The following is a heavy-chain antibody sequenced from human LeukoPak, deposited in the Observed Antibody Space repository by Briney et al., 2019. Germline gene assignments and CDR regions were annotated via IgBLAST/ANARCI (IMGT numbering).Heavy chain of an antibody. D-gene: IGHD1-1*01. CDR2: IYTSGST. CDR3: ARWNPNWFDP. CDR1: GGSISIYS. J-gene: IGHJ5*02. V-gene: IGHV4-4*07. Sequence: SETLSLTCTVSGGSISIYSWSWIRQPAGKGLEWIGRIYTSGSTNYNPSLKSRVTVSLDTSKNHFSLRLSSVTAADTAVYYCARWNPNWFDPWGQGTLVTVSS.